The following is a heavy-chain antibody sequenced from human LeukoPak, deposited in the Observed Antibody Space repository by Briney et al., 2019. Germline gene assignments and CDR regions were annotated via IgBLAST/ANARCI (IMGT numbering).Heavy chain of an antibody. D-gene: IGHD4-23*01. V-gene: IGHV3-23*01. J-gene: IGHJ4*02. Sequence: GGSLRLSCVASGFTFNVHGMTWVRQAPGEGLEWVSSAGGGADIHYADSVKGRFTASRDDSKNTLYLQMNSLRVDDTAVYYCARDRGYSTFDYWGQGTLVTVSS. CDR3: ARDRGYSTFDY. CDR2: AGGGADI. CDR1: GFTFNVHG.